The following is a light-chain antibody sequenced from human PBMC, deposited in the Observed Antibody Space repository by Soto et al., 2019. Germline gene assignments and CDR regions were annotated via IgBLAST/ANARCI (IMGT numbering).Light chain of an antibody. V-gene: IGLV1-51*01. CDR3: ATWYLARSAGVL. CDR1: SSNIGKNS. Sequence: QSVLTQPPSVSAAPGQRVSISCSGGSSNIGKNSVSWYQQLPATAPKLLIYDDHQRPSGIPDRFSASKSGTSATLDITGLRPADEADYYCATWYLARSAGVLFGGGTKLTVL. CDR2: DDH. J-gene: IGLJ2*01.